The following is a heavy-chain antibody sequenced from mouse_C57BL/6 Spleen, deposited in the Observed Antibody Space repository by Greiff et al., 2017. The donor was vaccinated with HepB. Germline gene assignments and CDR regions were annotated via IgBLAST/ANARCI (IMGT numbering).Heavy chain of an antibody. V-gene: IGHV5-4*01. J-gene: IGHJ3*01. CDR2: ISDGGSYT. Sequence: EVQLVESGGGLVKPGGSLKLSCAASGFTFSSYAMSWVRQTPEKRLEWVATISDGGSYTYYPDNVKGRFTISRDNAKNNLYLQMSHLKSEDTAMYYCARDYSIAWFAYWGQGTLVTVSA. D-gene: IGHD2-5*01. CDR3: ARDYSIAWFAY. CDR1: GFTFSSYA.